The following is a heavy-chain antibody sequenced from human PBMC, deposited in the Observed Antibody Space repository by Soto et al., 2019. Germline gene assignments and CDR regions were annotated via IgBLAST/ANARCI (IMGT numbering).Heavy chain of an antibody. Sequence: PXETLSLTCTVSGCSISSSSYYWGWIRQPPGKGLEWIGSIYYSGSTYYNPSLKSRVTISVDTSKNQFSLKLSSVTAADTAVYYCARLRYSSSSGAPFDYWGQGTLVTVSS. D-gene: IGHD6-6*01. CDR2: IYYSGST. CDR1: GCSISSSSYY. CDR3: ARLRYSSSSGAPFDY. V-gene: IGHV4-39*01. J-gene: IGHJ4*02.